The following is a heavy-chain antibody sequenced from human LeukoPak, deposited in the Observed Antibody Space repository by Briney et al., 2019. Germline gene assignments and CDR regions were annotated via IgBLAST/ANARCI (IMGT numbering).Heavy chain of an antibody. CDR2: IYYSGST. D-gene: IGHD3-3*01. CDR1: GGSISSYY. J-gene: IGHJ6*03. CDR3: AREVHYDFWSGLGGYYYYYMDV. Sequence: SETLSLTCAVSGGSISSYYWSWIRQPPGKGLEWIGYIYYSGSTNYNPSLKSRVTISVDTSKNQFSLKLSSVTAADTAVYYCAREVHYDFWSGLGGYYYYYMDVWGKGTTVTVSS. V-gene: IGHV4-59*01.